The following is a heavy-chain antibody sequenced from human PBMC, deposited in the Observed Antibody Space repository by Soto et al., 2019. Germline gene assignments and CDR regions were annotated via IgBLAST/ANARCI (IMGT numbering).Heavy chain of an antibody. CDR1: GFAFSNFG. CDR2: IWHNGKNK. CDR3: ARDPGQDEAMDY. J-gene: IGHJ4*02. Sequence: QVQVVEPGGGVVQPGRSLRLSCATSGFAFSNFGMHWVRQVPGKGLEWVAVIWHNGKNKDYADYAKGRFTISRDNSKNILYLEMNSLRVEDTAIYYCARDPGQDEAMDYWGQGTLVTVSS. V-gene: IGHV3-33*04.